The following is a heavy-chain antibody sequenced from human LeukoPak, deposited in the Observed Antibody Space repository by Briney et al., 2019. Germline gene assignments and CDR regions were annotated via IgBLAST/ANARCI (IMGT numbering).Heavy chain of an antibody. V-gene: IGHV3-33*01. CDR1: GFTLSSYG. J-gene: IGHJ4*02. CDR3: ARSRDGYIHGLEY. D-gene: IGHD5-24*01. Sequence: PGGSLRLSCAASGFTLSSYGIHWVRQTPGKGPEWVANIWYAESYKYYGGNNKHYADSVKGRVTISRDDSKNTMYLQMNSLRAEDTAIYYCARSRDGYIHGLEYWGRGTLVIVS. CDR2: IWYAESYK.